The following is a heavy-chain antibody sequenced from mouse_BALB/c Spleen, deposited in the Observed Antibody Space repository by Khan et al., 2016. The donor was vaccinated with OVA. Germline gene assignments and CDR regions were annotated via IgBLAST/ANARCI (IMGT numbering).Heavy chain of an antibody. CDR1: GFTFSTYG. D-gene: IGHD1-1*01. V-gene: IGHV5-6*01. J-gene: IGHJ3*01. Sequence: EVKLVESGGDLVKPGGSLKLSCAASGFTFSTYGMSWARQTPDKRLEWVATVSTGGSYTYYPDSVKGRFTISRDNAKNTLYLQMSGLKSEDTAMFYCTRLAYYYDSEGFAYWGQGTLVTVSA. CDR3: TRLAYYYDSEGFAY. CDR2: VSTGGSYT.